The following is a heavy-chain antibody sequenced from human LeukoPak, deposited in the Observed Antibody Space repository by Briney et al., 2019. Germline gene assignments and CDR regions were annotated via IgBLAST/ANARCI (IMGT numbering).Heavy chain of an antibody. CDR1: GYTFTDYY. J-gene: IGHJ4*02. D-gene: IGHD1-26*01. CDR2: VIPNSGGT. Sequence: ASVKVSCKASGYTFTDYYMHWVRQAPGQGLELVGWVIPNSGGTNYAQKFQGRVTMTRDTSISTAYMELSRLRSDDTAVYYCASLGATNFDYWGQGTLVTVPS. CDR3: ASLGATNFDY. V-gene: IGHV1-2*02.